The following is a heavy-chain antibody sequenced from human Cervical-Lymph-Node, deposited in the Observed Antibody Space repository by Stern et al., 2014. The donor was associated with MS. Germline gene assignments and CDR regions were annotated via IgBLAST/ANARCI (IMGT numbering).Heavy chain of an antibody. CDR2: ISTDGSAQ. CDR1: GFTFSNFA. J-gene: IGHJ4*02. Sequence: VQLVESGGGVVQPGRSLRLSCAVSGFTFSNFAMNWLRQSPVKGLEWVAAISTDGSAQNYADSVKGRFTISRDNSKNTMYLEMNSLRTEDTAVYYCARDFGYWGQGTLVTVSS. CDR3: ARDFGY. V-gene: IGHV3-30-3*01.